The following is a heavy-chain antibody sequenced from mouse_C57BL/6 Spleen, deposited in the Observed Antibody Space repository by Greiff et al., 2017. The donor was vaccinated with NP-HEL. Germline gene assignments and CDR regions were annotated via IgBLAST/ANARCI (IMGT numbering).Heavy chain of an antibody. D-gene: IGHD1-1*01. CDR1: GYTFTNYW. CDR3: ARSAYGSSLYFDY. Sequence: LQESGAELVRPGTSVKMSCKASGYTFTNYWIGWAKQRPGHGLEWIGDIYPGGGYTNYNEKFKGKATLTADKSSSTAYMQFSSLTSEDSAIYYCARSAYGSSLYFDYWGQGTTLTVSS. CDR2: IYPGGGYT. J-gene: IGHJ2*01. V-gene: IGHV1-63*01.